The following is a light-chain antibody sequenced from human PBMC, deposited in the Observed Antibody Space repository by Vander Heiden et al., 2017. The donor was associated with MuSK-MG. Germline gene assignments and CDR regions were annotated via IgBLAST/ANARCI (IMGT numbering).Light chain of an antibody. CDR1: QSISSW. Sequence: DIQMTQSPSPLSASVGDRVTITCRASQSISSWLAWYQHKPGRAPNLLIYKASTLERGVPSRFSGSGSGTEFTLTISSLQPDDFATYYCQQDNSYPVTFGQGTKLEIK. CDR3: QQDNSYPVT. V-gene: IGKV1-5*03. J-gene: IGKJ2*01. CDR2: KAS.